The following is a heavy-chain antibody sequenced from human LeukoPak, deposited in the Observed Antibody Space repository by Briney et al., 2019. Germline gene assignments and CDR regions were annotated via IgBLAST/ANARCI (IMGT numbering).Heavy chain of an antibody. CDR1: GFTFDDYA. Sequence: PGGSLRLSCAASGFTFDDYAMHWVRQAPGKGLEWVSGISWNSGSIGYADSAKGRFTISRDNAKNSLYLQMNSLRAEDTALYYCAKGYGGYDPYFDLWGRGTLVTVSS. CDR2: ISWNSGSI. CDR3: AKGYGGYDPYFDL. D-gene: IGHD5-12*01. J-gene: IGHJ2*01. V-gene: IGHV3-9*01.